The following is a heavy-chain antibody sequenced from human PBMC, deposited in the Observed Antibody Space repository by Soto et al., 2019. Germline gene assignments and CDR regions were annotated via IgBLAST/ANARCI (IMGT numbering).Heavy chain of an antibody. CDR1: GGSISSYY. Sequence: SETLSLACTVSGGSISSYYWSWIRQPPGKGLEWIGYIYYSGSTNYNPSLKSRVTISVDTSKNQFSLKLSSVTAADTAVYYCARDPGSGSCDPAMFAYWGQGTLVTVSS. J-gene: IGHJ4*02. CDR3: ARDPGSGSCDPAMFAY. D-gene: IGHD3-10*01. V-gene: IGHV4-59*01. CDR2: IYYSGST.